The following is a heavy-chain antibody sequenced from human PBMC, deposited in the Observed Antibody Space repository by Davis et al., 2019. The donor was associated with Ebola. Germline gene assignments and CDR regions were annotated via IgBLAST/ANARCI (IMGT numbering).Heavy chain of an antibody. CDR3: AKDTVLSYYYGMDV. J-gene: IGHJ6*02. V-gene: IGHV3-30*18. D-gene: IGHD4-11*01. CDR1: GFTFSSYG. CDR2: ISYDGSNK. Sequence: GESLKISCAASGFTFSSYGMHWVRQAPGKGLEWVAVISYDGSNKYYADSVKGRFTISRDNSKNTLYLQMNSLRAGDTAVYYCAKDTVLSYYYGMDVWGQGTTVTVSS.